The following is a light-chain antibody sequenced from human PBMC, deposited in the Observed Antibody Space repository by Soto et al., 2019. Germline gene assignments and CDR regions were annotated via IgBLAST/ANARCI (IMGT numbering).Light chain of an antibody. CDR3: CSYTRTGSFV. Sequence: QSALTQPASVSGSPGQPITISCTGTSSDVGIYNLVSWYQHFPGKAPKLMIYEVNKRPSGVSNRFSGSKSGSTASLTISGLQADDEADYYCCSYTRTGSFVFGTGTKATVL. V-gene: IGLV2-23*02. CDR2: EVN. CDR1: SSDVGIYNL. J-gene: IGLJ1*01.